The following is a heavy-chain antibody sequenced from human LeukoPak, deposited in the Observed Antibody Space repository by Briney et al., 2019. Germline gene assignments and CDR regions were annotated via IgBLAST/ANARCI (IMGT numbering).Heavy chain of an antibody. CDR3: ARVGTWELQRVFDN. V-gene: IGHV3-7*01. J-gene: IGHJ4*02. D-gene: IGHD1-26*01. Sequence: PGRSLRLSCAASGFTLTDYWMTWVRQVPGKGLEWVANINRAGIESYYVDSVKGRFTISRDNAENSLYLQMDSLRVDDTAVYYCARVGTWELQRVFDNWGQGTLVTVSS. CDR2: INRAGIES. CDR1: GFTLTDYW.